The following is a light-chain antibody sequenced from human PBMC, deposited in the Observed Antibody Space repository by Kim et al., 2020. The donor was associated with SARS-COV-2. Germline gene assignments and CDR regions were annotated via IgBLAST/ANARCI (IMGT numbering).Light chain of an antibody. CDR2: GAS. CDR1: QGISNA. CDR3: QQSNSFPRT. V-gene: IGKV1-9*01. Sequence: DIQLTQSPSFLSASVGDRVTITCRASQGISNALAWYRQRPGKAPTLLIYGASTLRSGVPSRFSGSGSGAEFSLTISSLQAEDFATYFCQQSNSFPRTFGQGTRLEIK. J-gene: IGKJ5*01.